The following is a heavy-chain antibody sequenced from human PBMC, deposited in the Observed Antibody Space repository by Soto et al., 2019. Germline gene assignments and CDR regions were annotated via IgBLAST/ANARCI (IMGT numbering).Heavy chain of an antibody. CDR1: GFTFSSYG. D-gene: IGHD5-18*01. CDR2: IWYDGSNK. J-gene: IGHJ4*02. Sequence: QVQLVESGGGVVQPGRSLRLSCAASGFTFSSYGMHWVRQAPGKGLEWVAVIWYDGSNKYYADSVKGRFTISRDNSRNTLYLQMNSLRAEDTAVYYCARSNGGYSYGRLDYWGQGTLVTVSS. V-gene: IGHV3-33*01. CDR3: ARSNGGYSYGRLDY.